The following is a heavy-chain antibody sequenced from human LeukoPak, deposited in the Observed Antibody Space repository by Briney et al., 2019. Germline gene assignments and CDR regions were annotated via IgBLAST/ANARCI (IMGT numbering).Heavy chain of an antibody. CDR3: ARATAAGGDFDY. J-gene: IGHJ4*02. CDR2: IYYSGST. CDR1: GGSISSYY. V-gene: IGHV4-39*07. Sequence: PSETLSLTCTVSGGSISSYYWGWIRQPPGKGLEWIGSIYYSGSTYYNPSLKSRVTISVDTSKNQFSLKLSSVTAADTAVYYCARATAAGGDFDYWGQGTLVTVSS. D-gene: IGHD6-13*01.